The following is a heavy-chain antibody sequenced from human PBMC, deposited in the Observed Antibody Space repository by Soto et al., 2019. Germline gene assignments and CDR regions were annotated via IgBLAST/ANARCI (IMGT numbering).Heavy chain of an antibody. J-gene: IGHJ3*02. Sequence: AASVKVSCKASGDTFTGYYMHWVRQAPGQGLEWMGWINPNSGGTNYAQKFQGWVTMTRDTSISTAYMELSRLRSDDTAVYYCARAEGYYYAAAPASFDTWGQDTIFPVS. CDR3: ARAEGYYYAAAPASFDT. D-gene: IGHD3-22*01. CDR1: GDTFTGYY. V-gene: IGHV1-2*04. CDR2: INPNSGGT.